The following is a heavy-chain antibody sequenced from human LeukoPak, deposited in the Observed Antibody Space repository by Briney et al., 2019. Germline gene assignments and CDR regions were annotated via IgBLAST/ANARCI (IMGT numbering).Heavy chain of an antibody. Sequence: SDTLFITCAGYGGSFLGYHWTLIRQSPPNGLECIRDTNSTGSTYYNPSLKSRLTISVDTSKNQFSLKLRSVTAADTAVYYCARGRHDITLIVVVMTSVSYYLDVWGKGTTVTVS. CDR3: ARGRHDITLIVVVMTSVSYYLDV. V-gene: IGHV4-34*01. D-gene: IGHD3-22*01. J-gene: IGHJ6*03. CDR1: GGSFLGYH. CDR2: TNSTGST.